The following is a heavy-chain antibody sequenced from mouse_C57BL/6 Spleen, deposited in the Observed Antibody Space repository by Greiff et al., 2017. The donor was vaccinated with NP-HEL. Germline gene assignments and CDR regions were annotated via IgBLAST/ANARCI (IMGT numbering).Heavy chain of an antibody. CDR1: GYTFTDYN. J-gene: IGHJ3*01. V-gene: IGHV1-18*01. CDR2: INPNNGGT. CDR3: ARSELAY. Sequence: EVQLQQSGPELVKPGASVKIPCKASGYTFTDYNMDWVEQSHGKSLEWIGDINPNNGGTIYNQKFKGKATLTVDKSSSTAYMELRRLTSEDTAVYYCARSELAYWGQGTLVTVSA.